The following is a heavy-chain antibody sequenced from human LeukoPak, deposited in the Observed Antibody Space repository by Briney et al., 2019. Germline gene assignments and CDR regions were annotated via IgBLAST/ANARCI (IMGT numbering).Heavy chain of an antibody. CDR3: AKDSIYCGGDCYSFRGPDY. V-gene: IGHV3-21*01. J-gene: IGHJ4*02. CDR2: ISSSSSYI. Sequence: GGSLRLSCAVSGFTFSSCNMNWVRQAPGKGLEWVSSISSSSSYIYYADSVKGRFTISRHNAKNSLYLQMNSLRAEDTAVYYCAKDSIYCGGDCYSFRGPDYWGQGTLVTVSS. CDR1: GFTFSSCN. D-gene: IGHD2-21*02.